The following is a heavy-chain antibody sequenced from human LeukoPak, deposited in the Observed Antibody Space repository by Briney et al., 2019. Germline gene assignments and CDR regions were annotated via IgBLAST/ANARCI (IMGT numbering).Heavy chain of an antibody. D-gene: IGHD6-13*01. CDR1: GGSFSGYY. J-gene: IGHJ4*02. CDR2: INHSGST. V-gene: IGHV4-34*01. CDR3: ARGLSGIAAAVYY. Sequence: PSETLSLTCAVYGGSFSGYYWSWIRQPPGKGLEWIGEINHSGSTNYNPSLKSRVTISVDTSKNQFSLKLSSVTAADTAVYYCARGLSGIAAAVYYWGQGTLVTVSS.